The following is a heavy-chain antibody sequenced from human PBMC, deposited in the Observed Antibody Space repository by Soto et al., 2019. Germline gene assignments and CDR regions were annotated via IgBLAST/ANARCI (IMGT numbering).Heavy chain of an antibody. Sequence: EVQLVESGGVVVQPGGSLRLSCAASGFTFDDYTMHWVRQAPGKGLEWVSLISWDGGSTYYADSVKGRFTISRDNSKNSLYLQMNSLRTEDTALYYCAKEGTAGGDSSSWHGEVAFDIWGQGTMVTVSS. CDR1: GFTFDDYT. CDR3: AKEGTAGGDSSSWHGEVAFDI. CDR2: ISWDGGST. D-gene: IGHD6-13*01. J-gene: IGHJ3*02. V-gene: IGHV3-43*01.